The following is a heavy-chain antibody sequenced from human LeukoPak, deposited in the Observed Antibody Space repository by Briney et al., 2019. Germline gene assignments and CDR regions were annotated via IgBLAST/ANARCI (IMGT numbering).Heavy chain of an antibody. V-gene: IGHV1-18*01. CDR1: GYTFTSYG. D-gene: IGHD2-2*01. J-gene: IGHJ4*02. CDR2: ISAYNGNT. Sequence: ASVKVSCKASGYTFTSYGISWVRQAPGQGLEWMGWISAYNGNTNYVQKLQGRVTMTTDTSTSTAYMELRSLRSDDTAVYYCARTPRDAYSTSYQQLWSYYFDYWGQGTLVTVSS. CDR3: ARTPRDAYSTSYQQLWSYYFDY.